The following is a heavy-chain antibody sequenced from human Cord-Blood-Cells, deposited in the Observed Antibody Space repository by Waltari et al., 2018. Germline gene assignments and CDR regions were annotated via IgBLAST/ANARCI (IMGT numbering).Heavy chain of an antibody. CDR2: IKQDGSEK. V-gene: IGHV3-7*01. CDR3: ARSGYSSS. Sequence: VQLVESGGGVVQPGGSLRLSCAASGFPCSSYCMSWVRQAPGKGLEWVANIKQDGSEKYYVDSVKGRFTISRDNAKNSLYLQMNSLRAEDTAVYYCARSGYSSSWGQGTLVTVSS. D-gene: IGHD6-13*01. J-gene: IGHJ4*02. CDR1: GFPCSSYC.